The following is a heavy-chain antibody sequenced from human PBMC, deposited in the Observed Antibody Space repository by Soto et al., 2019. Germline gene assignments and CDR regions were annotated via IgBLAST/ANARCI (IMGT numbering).Heavy chain of an antibody. CDR2: ISGSGGST. Sequence: PGGSLRLSCAASGFTFSSYAMSWVRQAPGKGLEWVSAISGSGGSTYHADSVKGRFTISRDNSKNTLHLQMNSLRAEDTAVYYCAKYGIVATIFSLYYFDYWGQGTLVTVSS. D-gene: IGHD5-12*01. J-gene: IGHJ4*02. V-gene: IGHV3-23*01. CDR3: AKYGIVATIFSLYYFDY. CDR1: GFTFSSYA.